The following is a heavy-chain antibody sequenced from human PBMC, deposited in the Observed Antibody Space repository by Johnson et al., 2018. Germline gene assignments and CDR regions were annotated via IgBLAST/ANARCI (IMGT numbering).Heavy chain of an antibody. Sequence: VQLVESGGGLVQPGGSLRLSCAASGFTFSSYAMSWVRQAPGKGLEWVSAISGSGGSTYYADSVKGRFTISRDNSKNTRYLQMKSLRAEDKAVYYCAKNPARITMIVVVTRDAFDIWGQGTMVTVSS. D-gene: IGHD3-22*01. CDR1: GFTFSSYA. V-gene: IGHV3-23*04. J-gene: IGHJ3*02. CDR2: ISGSGGST. CDR3: AKNPARITMIVVVTRDAFDI.